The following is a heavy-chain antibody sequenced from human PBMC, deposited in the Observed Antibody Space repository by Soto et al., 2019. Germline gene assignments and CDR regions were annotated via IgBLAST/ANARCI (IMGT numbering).Heavy chain of an antibody. CDR2: IYYSGST. Sequence: QVQLQESGPGLVKPSQTLSLTCTVSGGSISSGVYYWSWIRQHPGKGLEWIGYIYYSGSTYYNPSLKSRVTISVDTSKNQFSLKLSSVTAADTAVYYCARRIYYDSSGYYRHDAFDIWGQGTMVTVSS. CDR3: ARRIYYDSSGYYRHDAFDI. D-gene: IGHD3-22*01. CDR1: GGSISSGVYY. V-gene: IGHV4-31*03. J-gene: IGHJ3*02.